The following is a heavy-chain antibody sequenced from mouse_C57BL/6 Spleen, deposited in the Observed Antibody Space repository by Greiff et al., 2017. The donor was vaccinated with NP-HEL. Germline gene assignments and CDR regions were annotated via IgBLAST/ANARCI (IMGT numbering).Heavy chain of an antibody. V-gene: IGHV1-5*01. CDR2: LYPGNSDT. J-gene: IGHJ1*03. CDR3: TRYDYLRDWYFDV. Sequence: EVQRVESGTVLARPGASVKMSCKTSGYTFTSYWMHWVKQRPGQGLEWIGALYPGNSDTSSNQKFKGKSKLTAVTSASTAYMELSSLTNEDSAVYYCTRYDYLRDWYFDVWGTGTTVTVSS. CDR1: GYTFTSYW. D-gene: IGHD2-4*01.